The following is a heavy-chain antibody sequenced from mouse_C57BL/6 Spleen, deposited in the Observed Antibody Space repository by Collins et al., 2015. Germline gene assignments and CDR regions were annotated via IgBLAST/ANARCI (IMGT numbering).Heavy chain of an antibody. V-gene: IGHV3-2*02. Sequence: DVQLQESGPGLVKPSQSLSLTCTVTGYSITSDYAWNWIRQFPGNKLEWMGYISYSGSTSYNPSLKSRISITRDTSKNQFFLQLNSVTTEDTATYYCARRGGNYVWFAYWGQGTLVTVSA. CDR3: ARRGGNYVWFAY. CDR2: ISYSGST. J-gene: IGHJ3*01. D-gene: IGHD2-1*01. CDR1: GYSITSDYA.